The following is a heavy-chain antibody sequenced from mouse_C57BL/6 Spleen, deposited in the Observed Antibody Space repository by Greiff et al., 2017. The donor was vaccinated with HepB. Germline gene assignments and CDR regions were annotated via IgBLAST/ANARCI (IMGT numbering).Heavy chain of an antibody. V-gene: IGHV1-76*01. CDR2: IYPGSGNT. CDR3: ARGYGSSRDWYFDV. Sequence: VQLQQSGAELVRPGASVKLSCKASGYTFPDYYINWVKQRPGQGLEWIARIYPGSGNTYYNEKFKGKATLTAEKSSSTAYMQLSSLTSEDSAVYFCARGYGSSRDWYFDVWGTGTTVTVSS. J-gene: IGHJ1*03. CDR1: GYTFPDYY. D-gene: IGHD1-1*01.